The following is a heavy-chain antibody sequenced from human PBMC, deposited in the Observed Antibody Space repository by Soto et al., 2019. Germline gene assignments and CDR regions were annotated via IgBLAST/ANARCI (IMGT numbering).Heavy chain of an antibody. J-gene: IGHJ6*03. Sequence: EVQLVESGGGLVQPGGSLRLSCAASGFTFNSFWMHWVRQAPGEGLVWVSRISSDGSSTNYADSMKGRFTISRDNAKKSLYLQMNSLRAEDTAVYYCARDMTPVTQWDYYYYMDVWGKGTTVTVSS. CDR2: ISSDGSST. CDR3: ARDMTPVTQWDYYYYMDV. D-gene: IGHD4-4*01. V-gene: IGHV3-74*01. CDR1: GFTFNSFW.